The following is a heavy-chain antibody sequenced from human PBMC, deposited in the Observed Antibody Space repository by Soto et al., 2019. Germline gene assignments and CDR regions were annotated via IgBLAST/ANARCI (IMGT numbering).Heavy chain of an antibody. CDR3: SRFGADGSH. J-gene: IGHJ4*02. CDR1: GYTFTSYG. CDR2: VSPNNGDT. D-gene: IGHD3-10*01. Sequence: QVQLLQSGPEVQKPGASVRVSCKTSGYTFTSYGISWVRQAPGQGPEWMGRVSPNNGDTYYAQKFQGRVTMTTDASTNTVYLDLTSLTSDDTAIYFCSRFGADGSHWGQGTLVTVSS. V-gene: IGHV1-18*04.